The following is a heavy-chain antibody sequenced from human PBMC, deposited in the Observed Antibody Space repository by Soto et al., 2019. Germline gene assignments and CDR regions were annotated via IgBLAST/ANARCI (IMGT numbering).Heavy chain of an antibody. CDR1: GGSISSYY. Sequence: QVQLQESGPGLVKPSETLSLTCTVSGGSISSYYWSWIRQPPGKGLEWIGYIYYSGSTNYNPSLKSRVTISVYTSKNQFSLKLSSVTAADTAVYYCAHGYYDSSGPRAFDIWGQGTMVTVSS. J-gene: IGHJ3*02. CDR2: IYYSGST. V-gene: IGHV4-59*01. CDR3: AHGYYDSSGPRAFDI. D-gene: IGHD3-22*01.